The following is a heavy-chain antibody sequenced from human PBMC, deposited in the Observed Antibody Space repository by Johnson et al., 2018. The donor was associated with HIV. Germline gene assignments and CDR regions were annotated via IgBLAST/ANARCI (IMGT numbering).Heavy chain of an antibody. V-gene: IGHV3-7*01. CDR1: GFTFGNYW. J-gene: IGHJ3*02. Sequence: MQLVESGGGVIQPGGSLRLPCAASGFTFGNYWMSWVRQAPGKGLKWVAIVCHDGSQKYDADSVEGRFTISRDHAKNSLYLQMNSLRAEDTAVSYCARDQGGLQFLEWSFHGDAFDIWGQGTMVTVAS. CDR2: VCHDGSQK. D-gene: IGHD3-3*01. CDR3: ARDQGGLQFLEWSFHGDAFDI.